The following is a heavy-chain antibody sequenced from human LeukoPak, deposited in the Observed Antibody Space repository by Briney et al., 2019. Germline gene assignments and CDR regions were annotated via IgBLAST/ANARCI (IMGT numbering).Heavy chain of an antibody. CDR2: IYYSGST. V-gene: IGHV4-30-4*01. Sequence: SETLSLTCTVSGGSISSGDYYWSWIRQPPGKGLEWIGYIYYSGSTYYNPSLKSRVTISVDTSKNQFSLKLSSVTAADTAVYYCARYRKTVLRYFDWLGWNAFDIWGQGTMVTVSS. D-gene: IGHD3-9*01. CDR3: ARYRKTVLRYFDWLGWNAFDI. CDR1: GGSISSGDYY. J-gene: IGHJ3*02.